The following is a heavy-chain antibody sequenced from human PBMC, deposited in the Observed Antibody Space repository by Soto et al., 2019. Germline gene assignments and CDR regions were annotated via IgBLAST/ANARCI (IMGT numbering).Heavy chain of an antibody. CDR2: ISAYNGNT. J-gene: IGHJ4*02. D-gene: IGHD6-19*01. Sequence: GASVKVSCKASGYTFTSYGISCVRQAPGQGLEWMGWISAYNGNTSYAQKLQGRVTMTTDTSTSTAYMELRSLRSDDTAVYYCASSKQWLEGAYFHYWGQGTLVNVSS. CDR1: GYTFTSYG. CDR3: ASSKQWLEGAYFHY. V-gene: IGHV1-18*01.